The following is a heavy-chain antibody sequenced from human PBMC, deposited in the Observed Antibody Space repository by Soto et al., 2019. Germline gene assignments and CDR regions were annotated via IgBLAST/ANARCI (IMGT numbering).Heavy chain of an antibody. J-gene: IGHJ4*01. Sequence: ASVKVSCKASGYTFTGYYIHWVRQAPGQGLEWMGWINPDSGGTNYAQKFQGRVTMTRDTSITTAYMEVSRLESDDTAVFYCARDEMSGGNSYFDYWGQGALVTVSS. V-gene: IGHV1-2*02. D-gene: IGHD2-21*02. CDR3: ARDEMSGGNSYFDY. CDR2: INPDSGGT. CDR1: GYTFTGYY.